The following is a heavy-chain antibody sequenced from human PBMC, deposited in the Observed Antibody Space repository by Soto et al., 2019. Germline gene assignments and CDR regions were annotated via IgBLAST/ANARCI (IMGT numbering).Heavy chain of an antibody. CDR2: IYPRDSDT. CDR3: AKTLVAGAFDI. V-gene: IGHV5-51*01. D-gene: IGHD2-8*02. Sequence: ESLKIWFKGSGFSCTSHWIAWVRQMPGKGLECMGIIYPRDSDTRYNPSFQGQITISVDSSISTAYLQWSSLKTSDTAFYYCAKTLVAGAFDIWGQGTMVTVSS. CDR1: GFSCTSHW. J-gene: IGHJ3*02.